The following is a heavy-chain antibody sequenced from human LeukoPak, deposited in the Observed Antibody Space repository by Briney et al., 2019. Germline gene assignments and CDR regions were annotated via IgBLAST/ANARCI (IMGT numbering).Heavy chain of an antibody. Sequence: PSETLSLTCTVSGGSISSGGYYWSWIRQPPGKGLEWIGYIYHSGSTYYNPSLKSRVTISVDTSKNQFSLKLSSVTAADTAVYYCARAKYYYDSSGYPFDYWGQGTLVTVSS. V-gene: IGHV4-30-2*05. CDR3: ARAKYYYDSSGYPFDY. CDR2: IYHSGST. J-gene: IGHJ4*02. D-gene: IGHD3-22*01. CDR1: GGSISSGGYY.